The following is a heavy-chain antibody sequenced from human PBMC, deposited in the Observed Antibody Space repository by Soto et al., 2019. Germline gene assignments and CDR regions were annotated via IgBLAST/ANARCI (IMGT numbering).Heavy chain of an antibody. CDR2: ISSSSSYI. V-gene: IGHV3-21*01. CDR1: GFTFSSYS. J-gene: IGHJ4*02. Sequence: VQLVESGGGLVKPGGSLRLSCAASGFTFSSYSMNWVRQAPGKGLEWVSSISSSSSYIYYADSVKGRFTISRDNAKNSLYLQMNSLRAEDTAVYYCASGYCSSTSCYRDYWGQGTLVTVSS. CDR3: ASGYCSSTSCYRDY. D-gene: IGHD2-2*03.